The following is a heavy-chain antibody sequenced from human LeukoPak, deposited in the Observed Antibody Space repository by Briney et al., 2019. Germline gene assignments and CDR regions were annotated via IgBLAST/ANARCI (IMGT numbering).Heavy chain of an antibody. CDR1: GGSISSYY. V-gene: IGHV4-59*01. CDR2: IYYSGST. D-gene: IGHD3-3*01. Sequence: SETLSLTCTVSGGSISSYYWSWVRQPPGKGLEWIGYIYYSGSTNYNPSLKSRVTISVDTSKNQFSLKLSSVTAADTAVYYCAGAGSGYYYYYYGMDVWGQGTTVTVSS. J-gene: IGHJ6*02. CDR3: AGAGSGYYYYYYGMDV.